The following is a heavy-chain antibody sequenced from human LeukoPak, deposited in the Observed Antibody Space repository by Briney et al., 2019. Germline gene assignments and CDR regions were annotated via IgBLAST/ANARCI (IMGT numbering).Heavy chain of an antibody. V-gene: IGHV3-30*04. J-gene: IGHJ6*02. CDR2: ISYDGSNK. CDR3: ARDRRSCSSTSCLHNYYYYYGMDV. CDR1: GFTFSSYP. D-gene: IGHD2-2*01. Sequence: GGSLRLSCAASGFTFSSYPMHWVRQAPGKGLEWVAVISYDGSNKYYADSVKGRFTISRDNSKNTLSLQMNSLRGEDTAVCFCARDRRSCSSTSCLHNYYYYYGMDVWGQGTTVTVSS.